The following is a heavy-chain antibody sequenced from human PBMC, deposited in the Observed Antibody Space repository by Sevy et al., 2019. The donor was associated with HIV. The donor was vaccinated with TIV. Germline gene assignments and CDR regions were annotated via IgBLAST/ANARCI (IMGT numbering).Heavy chain of an antibody. V-gene: IGHV1-69*13. CDR2: FIPMFDTA. D-gene: IGHD3-22*01. Sequence: ASVKVSCKASGGTFSNYAISWVRQTPGQGLEWMGGFIPMFDTANYAQKFQGKVTLTADGSTTTAYMELSSLRSDDTAMYYCAGSYFDSSGYSPLYYYGMDVWGQGTTVTVSS. CDR3: AGSYFDSSGYSPLYYYGMDV. J-gene: IGHJ6*02. CDR1: GGTFSNYA.